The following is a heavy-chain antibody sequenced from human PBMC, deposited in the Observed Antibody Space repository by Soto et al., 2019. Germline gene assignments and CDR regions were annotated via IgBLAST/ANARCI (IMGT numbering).Heavy chain of an antibody. CDR1: GYTFTSYG. J-gene: IGHJ4*02. Sequence: QVHLVQSGAEVKKPGASVKVSCKGSGYTFTSYGITWVRQAPGQGLEWMEWISAHNGNPDYAQKLQGRVTVTRDTSTSTASMELRSLRSDATAVYYCAGGRYGDYWGQGALVTVSS. CDR2: ISAHNGNP. CDR3: AGGRYGDY. V-gene: IGHV1-18*01. D-gene: IGHD1-1*01.